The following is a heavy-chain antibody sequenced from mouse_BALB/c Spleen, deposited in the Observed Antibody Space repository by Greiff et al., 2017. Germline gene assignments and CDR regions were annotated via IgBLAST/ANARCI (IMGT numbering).Heavy chain of an antibody. CDR2: INSNGGST. CDR1: GFTFSSYG. V-gene: IGHV5-6-3*01. J-gene: IGHJ2*01. D-gene: IGHD2-13*01. CDR3: ARDLTAFDY. Sequence: EVKLMESGGGLVQPGGSLKLSCAASGFTFSSYGMSWVRQTPDKRLELVATINSNGGSTYYPDSVKGRFTISRDNAKNTLYLQMSSLKSEDTAMYYCARDLTAFDYWGQGTTLTVSS.